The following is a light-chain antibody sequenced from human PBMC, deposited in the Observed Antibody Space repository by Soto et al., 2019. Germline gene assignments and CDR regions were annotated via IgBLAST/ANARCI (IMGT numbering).Light chain of an antibody. CDR3: SSYTGDTTGV. CDR2: DVT. J-gene: IGLJ1*01. CDR1: SSDVGGYNY. V-gene: IGLV2-14*03. Sequence: QSALTQPASVSGSPGQSIAISCTGTSSDVGGYNYVSWYQQHPGKAPKLMIYDVTTRPSGVSNRFSGSKSGNTAALTISGLHAEDDADYYCSSYTGDTTGVFGTGTKLTVL.